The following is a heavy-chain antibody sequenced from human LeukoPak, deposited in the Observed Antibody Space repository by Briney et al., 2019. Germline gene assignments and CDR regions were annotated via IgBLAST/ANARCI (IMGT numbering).Heavy chain of an antibody. CDR2: IGTAGDT. D-gene: IGHD5-24*01. Sequence: PGGSLRLSCAASGFTFSSYDMHWVRQATGKGLEWVSAIGTAGDTYYPGSVKGRFTISRENAKNSLYLQMNSLRAGDTAAYYCAREGREMDFDYWGQGTLVTVSS. J-gene: IGHJ4*02. CDR3: AREGREMDFDY. CDR1: GFTFSSYD. V-gene: IGHV3-13*01.